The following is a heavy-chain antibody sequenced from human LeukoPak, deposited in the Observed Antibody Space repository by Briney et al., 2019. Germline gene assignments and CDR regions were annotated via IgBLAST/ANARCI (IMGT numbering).Heavy chain of an antibody. CDR2: ISSRSSYI. J-gene: IGHJ4*02. CDR1: GFTFTSYT. D-gene: IGHD6-19*01. Sequence: PGGSLRLSCAASGFTFTSYTMNWVRQAPGKGLEWVSSISSRSSYIYYADSVKGRFTISRDNAKNSLYLQMNSLRVEDTAVYYCAKWMGRDSWGQGTLVTVSS. V-gene: IGHV3-21*01. CDR3: AKWMGRDS.